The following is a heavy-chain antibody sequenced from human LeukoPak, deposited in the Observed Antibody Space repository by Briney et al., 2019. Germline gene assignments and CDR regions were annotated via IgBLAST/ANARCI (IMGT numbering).Heavy chain of an antibody. V-gene: IGHV1-2*02. CDR2: INPNSGGT. D-gene: IGHD3-9*01. J-gene: IGHJ4*02. CDR3: ANSYYDILTGYYITLAY. Sequence: ASVKVSCKASGYTFAGYYMHWVRQAPGQGLEWMGWINPNSGGTNYAQKFQGRVTMTRDTSISTAYMELSRLRSDDTGVYYCANSYYDILTGYYITLAYWGQGTLVTVSS. CDR1: GYTFAGYY.